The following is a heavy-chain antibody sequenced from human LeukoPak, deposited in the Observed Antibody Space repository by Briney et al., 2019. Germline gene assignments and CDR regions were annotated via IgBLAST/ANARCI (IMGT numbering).Heavy chain of an antibody. J-gene: IGHJ4*02. CDR1: GYSFTSYW. V-gene: IGHV5-51*01. D-gene: IGHD3-10*01. Sequence: GESLQISCKGSGYSFTSYWIGWVRQMPGKGLEWMGIIYPGDSDTRYSPSFQGQVTISADKSISTAYLQWSSLKASDTAMYYCALYYYGSGSYYHFDYWGQGTLVTVSS. CDR2: IYPGDSDT. CDR3: ALYYYGSGSYYHFDY.